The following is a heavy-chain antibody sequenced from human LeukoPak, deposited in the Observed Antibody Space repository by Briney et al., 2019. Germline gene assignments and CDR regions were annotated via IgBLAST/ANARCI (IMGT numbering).Heavy chain of an antibody. J-gene: IGHJ4*02. CDR2: ISANGDTT. CDR1: GFTFSSYA. V-gene: IGHV3-23*01. Sequence: PGGSLRLSCAASGFTFSSYAMSWVSQAPGKGLEGVSGISANGDTTKYADSVKGRFTISRDNSKNTVFLQMNSLRADDTAVYYCAKEGRIAAGTGDYFDYWGQGTLVTVSS. CDR3: AKEGRIAAGTGDYFDY. D-gene: IGHD6-13*01.